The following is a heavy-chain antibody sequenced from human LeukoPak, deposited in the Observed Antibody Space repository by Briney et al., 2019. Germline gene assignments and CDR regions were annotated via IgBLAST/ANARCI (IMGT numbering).Heavy chain of an antibody. CDR3: AREISGIAVAGTGPYYYYYMDV. D-gene: IGHD6-19*01. Sequence: PGGSLRLSCAASGFTFDDYGMSWVRHAPGKGLEWVSGINWNGGSTGYADSVKGRFTISRDNAKNSLYLQMNSLRAGDTALYYCAREISGIAVAGTGPYYYYYMDVWGKGTTVTVSS. J-gene: IGHJ6*03. CDR1: GFTFDDYG. V-gene: IGHV3-20*04. CDR2: INWNGGST.